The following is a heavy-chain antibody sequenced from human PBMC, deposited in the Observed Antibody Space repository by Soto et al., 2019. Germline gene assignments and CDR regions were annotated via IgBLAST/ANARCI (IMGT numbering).Heavy chain of an antibody. V-gene: IGHV3-23*01. CDR1: GFTFSSYA. CDR3: AKDGGVSSWRAYYYYGMDV. CDR2: ISGSGGST. Sequence: GGSLRLSCAASGFTFSSYAMSWVRQAPGKGLEWVSAISGSGGSTYYADSVKGRFTISRDNSKNTLYLQMNSLRAEDTAVYYCAKDGGVSSWRAYYYYGMDVWGQGTTVTVSS. J-gene: IGHJ6*02. D-gene: IGHD6-13*01.